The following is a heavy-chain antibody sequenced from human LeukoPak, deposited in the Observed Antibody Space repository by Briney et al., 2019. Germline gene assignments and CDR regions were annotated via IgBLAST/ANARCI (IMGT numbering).Heavy chain of an antibody. D-gene: IGHD6-6*01. Sequence: GGSLRLSCAASGFTFSSYGMHWVRQAPGKGLEWVAVIWYDGSNKYYADSVKGRFTISRDNSKNTLYLQMNSLRAEDTAVYYCAREGYSSSSFDYWGQGALVTVSS. J-gene: IGHJ4*02. CDR1: GFTFSSYG. V-gene: IGHV3-33*01. CDR2: IWYDGSNK. CDR3: AREGYSSSSFDY.